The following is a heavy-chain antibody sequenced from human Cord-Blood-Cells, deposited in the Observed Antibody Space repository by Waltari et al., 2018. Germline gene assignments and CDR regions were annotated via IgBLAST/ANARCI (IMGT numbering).Heavy chain of an antibody. CDR1: GGTFRSYA. J-gene: IGHJ4*02. Sequence: QVQLVQSGAEVKKPGSSVTVSCKASGGTFRSYAISWVRQAPGQGLEWMGGIIPIFGTANDAQKFQGRVTITADESTSTAYMELSSLRSEDTAVYYCARDRLGYCSSTSCYYFDYWGQGTLVTVSS. CDR2: IIPIFGTA. V-gene: IGHV1-69*01. D-gene: IGHD2-2*01. CDR3: ARDRLGYCSSTSCYYFDY.